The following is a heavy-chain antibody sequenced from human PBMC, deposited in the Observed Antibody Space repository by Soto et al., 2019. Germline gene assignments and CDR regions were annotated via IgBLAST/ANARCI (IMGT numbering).Heavy chain of an antibody. V-gene: IGHV1-69*08. J-gene: IGHJ3*02. D-gene: IGHD2-15*01. CDR2: IIPILGIA. CDR1: GGTFSSYT. CDR3: VRDRDGRSGGGGAFDI. Sequence: QVQLVQSGAEVKKPGSSVKVSCKASGGTFSSYTISWVRQAPGQGLEWMGRIIPILGIANYAQKFQGRVTITADKSTSTAYMELSSLRSEDTAVYYCVRDRDGRSGGGGAFDIWGQGTMVTVSS.